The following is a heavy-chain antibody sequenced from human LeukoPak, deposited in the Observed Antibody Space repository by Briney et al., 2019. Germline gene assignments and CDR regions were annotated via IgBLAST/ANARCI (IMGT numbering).Heavy chain of an antibody. CDR3: ARGEYSSSWYPDY. D-gene: IGHD6-13*01. CDR2: IYYSGST. V-gene: IGHV4-59*01. CDR1: GGSISSYY. J-gene: IGHJ4*02. Sequence: PSETLSLTCTVSGGSISSYYWSWIRQPPGKGLEWIGYIYYSGSTNYNPSLKSRVTISVDTSKNQFSLKLSSVTAADTAVYYCARGEYSSSWYPDYWGQGTLVTVSS.